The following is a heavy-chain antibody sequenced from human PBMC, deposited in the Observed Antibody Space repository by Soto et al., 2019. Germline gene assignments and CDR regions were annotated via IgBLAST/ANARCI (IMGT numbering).Heavy chain of an antibody. V-gene: IGHV1-18*01. D-gene: IGHD5-18*01. CDR3: ATPRGYSSGFDY. Sequence: QVQLVQSGAEVKKPGASVKVSCKASGYTFTSYGISWVRQAPGQGLEWMGWIRAYNGNTNYAQKLPGRVTMTTDTSTSTASMALRSLTSDDTALYSCATPRGYSSGFDYWGPGTLFTVSS. CDR2: IRAYNGNT. CDR1: GYTFTSYG. J-gene: IGHJ4*02.